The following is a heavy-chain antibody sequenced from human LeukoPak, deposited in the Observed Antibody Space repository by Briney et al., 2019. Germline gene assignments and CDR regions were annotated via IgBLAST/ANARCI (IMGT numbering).Heavy chain of an antibody. Sequence: PSETLSLTCTVSGGSISSSSYYWGWIRQPPGKGLEWIGSIYYSGSTYYNPSLKSRVTISVDTSENQFSLKLSSVTAADTAVYYCAREPDRYDSSGYRAYWGQGTLVTVSS. J-gene: IGHJ4*02. CDR2: IYYSGST. CDR3: AREPDRYDSSGYRAY. D-gene: IGHD3-22*01. V-gene: IGHV4-39*07. CDR1: GGSISSSSYY.